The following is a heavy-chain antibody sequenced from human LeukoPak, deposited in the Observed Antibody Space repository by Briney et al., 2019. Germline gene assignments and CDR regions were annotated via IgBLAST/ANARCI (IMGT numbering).Heavy chain of an antibody. V-gene: IGHV3-66*01. CDR1: GFTVSSNY. Sequence: PGGSLRLSCAASGFTVSSNYMSWVRQAPWKGLEWVSVIYSGGSTYYADSVKGRFTISRDNSKNTLYLQMNSLRAEDTAVYYCARGGYGSGDYFDYWGQGTLVTVPS. D-gene: IGHD3-10*01. CDR2: IYSGGST. CDR3: ARGGYGSGDYFDY. J-gene: IGHJ4*02.